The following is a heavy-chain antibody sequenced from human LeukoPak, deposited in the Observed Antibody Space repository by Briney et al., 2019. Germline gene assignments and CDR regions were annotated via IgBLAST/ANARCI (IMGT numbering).Heavy chain of an antibody. V-gene: IGHV3-33*01. J-gene: IGHJ4*02. CDR1: GFTFSSYG. CDR3: ARDPGYSYGLVPDY. Sequence: GGSLRLSCAASGFTFSSYGMHWVRQAPGKGLEWVAVIWYDGSNKYYADSVKGRFTISRDNSKNTLYLQMNSLRAEDTAVYYCARDPGYSYGLVPDYWGQGTLVTVSS. CDR2: IWYDGSNK. D-gene: IGHD5-18*01.